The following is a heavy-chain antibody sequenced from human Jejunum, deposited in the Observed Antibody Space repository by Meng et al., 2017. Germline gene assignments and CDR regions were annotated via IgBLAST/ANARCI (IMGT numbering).Heavy chain of an antibody. J-gene: IGHJ5*02. CDR1: GFTFSSYE. CDR2: ISGRGTTI. V-gene: IGHV3-48*03. D-gene: IGHD3-16*01. Sequence: GGSLRLSCAASGFTFSSYEMNWVRQAPGKGLEWVSYISGRGTTIYYADSVKGRFTISRDNAKNSVHRQMNSLRVEDTAIYYCVKAAGGGYNWFDPWGQGILVTVSS. CDR3: VKAAGGGYNWFDP.